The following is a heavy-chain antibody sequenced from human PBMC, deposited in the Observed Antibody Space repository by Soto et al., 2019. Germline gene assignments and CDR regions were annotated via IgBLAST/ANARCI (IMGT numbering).Heavy chain of an antibody. CDR3: ARRYIVGVTGDY. CDR1: GFSVSSNY. D-gene: IGHD1-26*01. J-gene: IGHJ4*02. CDR2: IYSGGTT. V-gene: IGHV3-53*01. Sequence: GGGMIQPGGSLRLSCAVSGFSVSSNYMSWVRQAPGKGLEWVSLIYSGGTTSYADSVKGRFIISRDSSKNTLFLQMNSLRVEDTAVYYCARRYIVGVTGDYWGQGTLVTVSS.